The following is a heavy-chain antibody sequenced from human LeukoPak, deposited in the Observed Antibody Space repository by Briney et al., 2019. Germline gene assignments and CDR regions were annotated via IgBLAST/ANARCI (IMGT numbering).Heavy chain of an antibody. CDR3: ARDFYSGDYYYYYYMDV. D-gene: IGHD6-19*01. CDR1: GYTFTSYG. J-gene: IGHJ6*03. Sequence: ASVKVSCKASGYTFTSYGISWVRQAPGQGLEWMGIINPSGGSTSYAQKFQGRVTMTRDMSTSTVYMELSSLRSEDTAVYYCARDFYSGDYYYYYYMDVWGKGTTVTVSS. CDR2: INPSGGST. V-gene: IGHV1-46*01.